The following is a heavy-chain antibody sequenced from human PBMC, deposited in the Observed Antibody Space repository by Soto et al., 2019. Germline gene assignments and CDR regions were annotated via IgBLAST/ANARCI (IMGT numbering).Heavy chain of an antibody. CDR1: GGSISSGGYY. Sequence: KASETLSLTCTVSGGSISSGGYYWSWIRQHPGKGLEWIGYIYYSGSTYYNPSLKSRVTISVDTSKNQFSLKLSSVTAADTAVYYCAREGRGSSWYSYYYYGMDVWGQGTTVTVSS. CDR2: IYYSGST. J-gene: IGHJ6*02. CDR3: AREGRGSSWYSYYYYGMDV. D-gene: IGHD6-13*01. V-gene: IGHV4-31*03.